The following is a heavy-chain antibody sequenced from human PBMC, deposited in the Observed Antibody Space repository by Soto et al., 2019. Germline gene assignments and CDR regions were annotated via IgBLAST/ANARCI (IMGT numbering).Heavy chain of an antibody. CDR1: GGTFSSYT. CDR3: ARDRGLVPTFDI. V-gene: IGHV1-69*08. J-gene: IGHJ3*02. Sequence: QVQLVQSGAEVKKPGSSVKVSCKASGGTFSSYTISWVRQAPGQGLEWMGRIIPILGIANYAQKFQGRVTITADKSTSTAYMELSSLRSEDTAVYYCARDRGLVPTFDIWGQGTMVTVSS. D-gene: IGHD3-16*02. CDR2: IIPILGIA.